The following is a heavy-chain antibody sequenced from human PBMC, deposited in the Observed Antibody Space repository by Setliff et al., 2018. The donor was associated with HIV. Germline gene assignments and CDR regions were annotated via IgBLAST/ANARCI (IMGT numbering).Heavy chain of an antibody. Sequence: PSETLSLTCSVSGGSLISGGYNWSWIRQHPGKGLEWIGYVYYTGKTYYNPSLESRISMSVDTSKNQFSLKLTSVTAADTAIYYCARDLTSNSNCFEPWGQGTQVTVSS. CDR2: VYYTGKT. CDR3: ARDLTSNSNCFEP. J-gene: IGHJ5*02. CDR1: GGSLISGGYN. V-gene: IGHV4-31*03. D-gene: IGHD4-4*01.